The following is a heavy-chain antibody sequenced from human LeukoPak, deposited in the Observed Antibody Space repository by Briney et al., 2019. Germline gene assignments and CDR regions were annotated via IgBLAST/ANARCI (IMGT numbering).Heavy chain of an antibody. D-gene: IGHD2-15*01. CDR1: GFTFSSYA. V-gene: IGHV3-23*01. Sequence: GSLRLSCAASGFTFSSYAMRWVPQAPGKGLELVSAISGSGGSTYYADSVKGRFTTSRDNSKNTLYLQMNSLRAEDTAVYYCARDGGYWYFDLWGRGTLVTVSS. CDR3: ARDGGYWYFDL. CDR2: ISGSGGST. J-gene: IGHJ2*01.